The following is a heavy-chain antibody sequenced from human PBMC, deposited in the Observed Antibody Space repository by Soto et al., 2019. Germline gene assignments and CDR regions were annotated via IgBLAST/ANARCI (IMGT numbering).Heavy chain of an antibody. CDR3: ARAGHVPGALVDY. V-gene: IGHV3-48*02. J-gene: IGHJ4*02. Sequence: EVQLVQSGGGLLQPGGSLSLSCPASGFTFSNYSMNWFGQAPGLGLEGVSYITASRSTIYYAASVRGRFTISRDNAKNSLFLQMNSLRDEDTAMYYCARAGHVPGALVDYWGQGSLVTVSS. CDR1: GFTFSNYS. D-gene: IGHD2-2*01. CDR2: ITASRSTI.